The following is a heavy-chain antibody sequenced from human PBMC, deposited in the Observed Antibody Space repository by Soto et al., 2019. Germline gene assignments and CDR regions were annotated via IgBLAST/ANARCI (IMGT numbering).Heavy chain of an antibody. Sequence: EVQLVESGGGLVKPGGSLRLSCAASGFTFSSYSMNWVRQAPGKGLEWVSSISSSSSYIYYADSVKGRFTISRDNAKNSLYLQMNSLRDEDTAVYYCARDEVPGGLFDYWGQGTLVTVSS. D-gene: IGHD3-10*01. CDR1: GFTFSSYS. CDR3: ARDEVPGGLFDY. V-gene: IGHV3-21*01. CDR2: ISSSSSYI. J-gene: IGHJ4*02.